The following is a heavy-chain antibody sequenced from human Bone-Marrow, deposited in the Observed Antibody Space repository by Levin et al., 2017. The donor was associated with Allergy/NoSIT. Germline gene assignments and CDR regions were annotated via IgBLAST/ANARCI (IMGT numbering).Heavy chain of an antibody. J-gene: IGHJ2*01. CDR1: GFIFDQHG. CDR2: INWNGDSI. CDR3: ARVRQAGYYESTGSYRVTLWYFYL. D-gene: IGHD3-22*01. Sequence: RAGGSLRLSCAASGFIFDQHGMSWVRQAPGKGLEWVSGINWNGDSIDYADSVKGRFTISRDNGRNSLYLQMNGLRAADTALYYCARVRQAGYYESTGSYRVTLWYFYLWGRGTLVTVSS. V-gene: IGHV3-20*04.